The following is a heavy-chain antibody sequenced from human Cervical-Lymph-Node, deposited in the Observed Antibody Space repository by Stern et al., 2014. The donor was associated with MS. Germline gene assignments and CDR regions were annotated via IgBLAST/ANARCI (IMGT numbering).Heavy chain of an antibody. CDR3: AKGGGDYGFGWFDP. CDR2: ISWDIGRL. D-gene: IGHD4-17*01. Sequence: QLVESGGGLVQPGRSLRLSCAASGFTFDDYGMYWVRQTPGKGLEWVSGISWDIGRLGYADSVKGRFTISRDNAKNFLYLQMNSLRPEDTALYYCAKGGGDYGFGWFDPWGQGTLVTVSS. J-gene: IGHJ5*02. V-gene: IGHV3-9*01. CDR1: GFTFDDYG.